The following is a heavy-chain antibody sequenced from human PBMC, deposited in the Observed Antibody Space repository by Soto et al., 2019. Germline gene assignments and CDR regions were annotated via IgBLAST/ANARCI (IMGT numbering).Heavy chain of an antibody. Sequence: SETLSLTCIVSGGSISSSSSYWGWIRQPPGKGLEWIGSIYYSGNTYYTPSLKSRVTISGDTSKNQFSLKLNSVTAADTAVYYCERREAGRWFDPWGQGTLVTVYS. CDR3: ERREAGRWFDP. V-gene: IGHV4-39*01. J-gene: IGHJ5*02. CDR1: GGSISSSSSY. CDR2: IYYSGNT. D-gene: IGHD1-26*01.